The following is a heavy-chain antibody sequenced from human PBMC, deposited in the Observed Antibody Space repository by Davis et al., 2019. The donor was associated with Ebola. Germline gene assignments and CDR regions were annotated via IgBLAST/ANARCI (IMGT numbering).Heavy chain of an antibody. V-gene: IGHV3-53*01. J-gene: IGHJ4*02. CDR1: GFTLSSHT. Sequence: GESLKISCVASGFTLSSHTMSWVRQAPGKGPEWVSVIYSGGSTYYADSVKGRFTISRDNSKNTLYLQMNSLRAEDTAVYYCARERHRGARGVDYWGQGTLVTVSS. D-gene: IGHD6-6*01. CDR2: IYSGGST. CDR3: ARERHRGARGVDY.